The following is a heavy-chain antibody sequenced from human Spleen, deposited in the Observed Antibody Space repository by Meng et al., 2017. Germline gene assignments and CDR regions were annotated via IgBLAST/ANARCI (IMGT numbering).Heavy chain of an antibody. CDR3: ATDYGKYSGYQFTTAY. Sequence: GESLKLSCAASGFTFSSYGMHWVRQAPGNGLGWVAVIFFDGTFKHYADSVKGRFTISTDNTKNTLYVEMNSLRAEDTAVYYCATDYGKYSGYQFTTAYWGQGTLVTVSS. CDR2: IFFDGTFK. CDR1: GFTFSSYG. J-gene: IGHJ4*02. V-gene: IGHV3-33*08. D-gene: IGHD5-12*01.